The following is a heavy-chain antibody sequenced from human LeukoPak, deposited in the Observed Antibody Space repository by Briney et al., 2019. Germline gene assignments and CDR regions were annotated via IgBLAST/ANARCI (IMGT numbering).Heavy chain of an antibody. J-gene: IGHJ5*02. Sequence: SETLSLTCAVYGGSFSGYYWSWIRQPPGKGLEWIGEINHSGSTDYNPSLKSRVTISVDTSKNQFSLKLSSVTAADTAVYYCARGGSNIVVVPAANWFDPWGQGTLVTVSS. CDR1: GGSFSGYY. CDR3: ARGGSNIVVVPAANWFDP. V-gene: IGHV4-34*01. D-gene: IGHD2-2*01. CDR2: INHSGST.